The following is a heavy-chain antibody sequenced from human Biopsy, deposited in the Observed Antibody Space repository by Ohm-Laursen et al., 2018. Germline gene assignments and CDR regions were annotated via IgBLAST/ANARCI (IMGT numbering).Heavy chain of an antibody. D-gene: IGHD6-19*01. CDR1: GYTFTGYH. V-gene: IGHV1-2*02. Sequence: ASVKVSCKASGYTFTGYHVHWVRQAPGQGLEWMGWIDTINGGTRSAQKFQGRVTMTRDTSISTAYMELSRLRSDDTAVYYCALQSVAQMKNFDYWGQGTLVTVSS. CDR3: ALQSVAQMKNFDY. CDR2: IDTINGGT. J-gene: IGHJ4*02.